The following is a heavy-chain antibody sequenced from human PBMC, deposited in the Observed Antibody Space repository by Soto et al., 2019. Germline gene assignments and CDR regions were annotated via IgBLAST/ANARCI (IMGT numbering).Heavy chain of an antibody. D-gene: IGHD1-26*01. V-gene: IGHV4-59*08. J-gene: IGHJ2*01. Sequence: QVQLQESGPGLVKPSETLSLTCTVSGGSISSYYWSWIRQSPGKGLECIGYIYNSGSTNYNPSLTRRVTIPLDTSKNQFSLHLSSVTAADTAVYYCAAVVGANRYWYFDLWGRGTLVTVSS. CDR3: AAVVGANRYWYFDL. CDR1: GGSISSYY. CDR2: IYNSGST.